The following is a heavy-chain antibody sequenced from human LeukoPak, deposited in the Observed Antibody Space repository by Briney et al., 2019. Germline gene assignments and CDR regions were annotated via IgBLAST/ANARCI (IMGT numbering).Heavy chain of an antibody. CDR3: ARAILGYCTNGVCPDYYYGMDV. J-gene: IGHJ6*02. V-gene: IGHV1-69*13. CDR2: IIPIFGTA. Sequence: SVTVSCTASGGTFSSYAISWVRQAPGQGLEWMGGIIPIFGTANYAQKFQGRVTITADESTSTAYMELSSLRSEDTAVYYCARAILGYCTNGVCPDYYYGMDVWGQGTTVTVSS. CDR1: GGTFSSYA. D-gene: IGHD2-8*01.